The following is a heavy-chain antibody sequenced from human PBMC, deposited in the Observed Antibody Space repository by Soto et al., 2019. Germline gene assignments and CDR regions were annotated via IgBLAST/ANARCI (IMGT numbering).Heavy chain of an antibody. J-gene: IGHJ3*02. CDR1: GFTFSRFG. CDR2: VWYDGSEK. D-gene: IGHD6-13*01. Sequence: RRLSCAASGFTFSRFGMHWVRQAPGKGLEWVAGVWYDGSEKFYAGSVKGRFTISRDSAKNTLDLQVKSLRAEDTAIYYCAKDLSSSFDGLDIWGQGTMVPVSS. CDR3: AKDLSSSFDGLDI. V-gene: IGHV3-33*06.